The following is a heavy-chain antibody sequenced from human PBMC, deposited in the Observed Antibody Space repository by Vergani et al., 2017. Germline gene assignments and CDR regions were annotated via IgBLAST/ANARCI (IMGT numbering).Heavy chain of an antibody. CDR1: GFTFSTYA. J-gene: IGHJ4*02. CDR3: AKDRDFLVSGSGWYAFDY. D-gene: IGHD6-19*01. V-gene: IGHV3-7*01. Sequence: VQLVESGGGVVQPGGSLRLSCAASGFTFSTYAMTWVRQAPGKGLEWVASIKRDGTETFYVDSVKGRFTISRDNAKTTLYLQMNSLRVEDTAVYYCAKDRDFLVSGSGWYAFDYWGQGILVTVSS. CDR2: IKRDGTET.